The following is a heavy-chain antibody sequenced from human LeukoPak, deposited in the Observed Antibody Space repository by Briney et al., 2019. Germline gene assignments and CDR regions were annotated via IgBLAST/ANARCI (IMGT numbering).Heavy chain of an antibody. CDR3: ARESSPYYDFWSGYDAFDI. D-gene: IGHD3-3*01. CDR2: ISAYNGNT. V-gene: IGHV1-18*01. Sequence: ASVKVSCKASGYTFTSYGISWARQAPGQGLEWMGWISAYNGNTNYAQKLQGRVTMTTDTSTSTAYMELRSLRSDDTAVYYCARESSPYYDFWSGYDAFDIWGQGTMVTVSS. J-gene: IGHJ3*02. CDR1: GYTFTSYG.